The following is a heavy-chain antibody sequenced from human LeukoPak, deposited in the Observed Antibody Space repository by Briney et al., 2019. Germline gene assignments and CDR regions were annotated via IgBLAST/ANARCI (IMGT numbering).Heavy chain of an antibody. CDR1: GGSFSGYY. Sequence: SETLSLTCAVYGGSFSGYYWSWIRQPPGKELEWIGEINHSGSTNYNPSLKSRVTISVDTSKNQFSLKLSSVTAADTAVYYCARVSGYSGYDYDYWGQGTLVTVSS. CDR3: ARVSGYSGYDYDY. CDR2: INHSGST. D-gene: IGHD5-12*01. V-gene: IGHV4-34*01. J-gene: IGHJ4*02.